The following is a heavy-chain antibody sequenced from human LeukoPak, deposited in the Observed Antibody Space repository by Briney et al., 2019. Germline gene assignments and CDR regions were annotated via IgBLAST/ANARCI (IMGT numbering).Heavy chain of an antibody. CDR1: GFTFSSYG. Sequence: PGRSLRLSCAASGFTFSSYGMHWVRQAPGKGLEWVAVIWYDGSNKYYADSVKGRFTISRDNSKNTLYLQMNSLRAEDTAVYYCARVDSSGYYYREDYFDYWGQGTLVTVSS. D-gene: IGHD3-22*01. CDR3: ARVDSSGYYYREDYFDY. J-gene: IGHJ4*02. V-gene: IGHV3-33*01. CDR2: IWYDGSNK.